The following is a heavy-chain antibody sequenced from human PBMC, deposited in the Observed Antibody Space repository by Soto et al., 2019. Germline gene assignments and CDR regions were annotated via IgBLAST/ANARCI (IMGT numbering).Heavy chain of an antibody. CDR3: AKEYYDILTGYLDY. J-gene: IGHJ4*02. Sequence: GGSLRLSCAASGFTFSSYAMSWVRQAPGKGLEWVSGISGSGGITYYADTVKGRFTISRDNSKNTLYLQMNSLRAEETAVYYCAKEYYDILTGYLDYWGQGTLVTVSS. CDR2: ISGSGGIT. CDR1: GFTFSSYA. V-gene: IGHV3-23*01. D-gene: IGHD3-9*01.